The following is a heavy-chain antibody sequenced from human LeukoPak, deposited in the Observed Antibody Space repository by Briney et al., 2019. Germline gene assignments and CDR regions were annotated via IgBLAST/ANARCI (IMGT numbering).Heavy chain of an antibody. V-gene: IGHV1-69*05. CDR1: GGTFSSYA. CDR3: ARDGSYSSSWYYS. J-gene: IGHJ5*02. D-gene: IGHD6-13*01. Sequence: GSSVKVSCKASGGTFSSYAISWVRQAPGQGLDWMGGIIPIFGTANYAQKFQGRVTITTDESTSTAYMELSSLRSEDTAVYYCARDGSYSSSWYYSWGQGTLVTVSS. CDR2: IIPIFGTA.